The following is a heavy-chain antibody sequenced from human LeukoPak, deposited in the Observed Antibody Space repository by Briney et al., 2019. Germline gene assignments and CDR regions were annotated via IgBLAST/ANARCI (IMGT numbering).Heavy chain of an antibody. CDR3: AKDAQRGFDYSNSLEH. D-gene: IGHD4-11*01. Sequence: PGGSLRLSCAASGFTFSHYGMLWVRQAPGKGLEWVAFILRDGSNQYYADSVKGRLTISRDNFKNMVSLQMNSLRAEDTALYYCAKDAQRGFDYSNSLEHWGQGSRVTVSS. CDR1: GFTFSHYG. J-gene: IGHJ4*02. CDR2: ILRDGSNQ. V-gene: IGHV3-30*02.